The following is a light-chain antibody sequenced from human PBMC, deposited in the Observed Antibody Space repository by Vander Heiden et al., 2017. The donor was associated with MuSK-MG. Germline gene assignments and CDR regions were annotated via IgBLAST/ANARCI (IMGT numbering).Light chain of an antibody. CDR2: KNT. J-gene: IGLJ2*01. CDR3: QSADSRGTWF. CDR1: AFSVPS. Sequence: SSALPPPPSVWLSPRQTAAIACFGDAFSVPSDSWFQQFPGQAPLVLVYKNTVTASGIPDRFSGSTSGPTVVLTITAVQVEDEALYFCQSADSRGTWFFGGGTKLTVL. V-gene: IGLV3-25*03.